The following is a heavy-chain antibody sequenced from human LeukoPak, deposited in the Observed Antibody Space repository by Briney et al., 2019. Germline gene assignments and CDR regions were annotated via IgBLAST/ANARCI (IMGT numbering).Heavy chain of an antibody. J-gene: IGHJ4*02. V-gene: IGHV3-23*01. Sequence: GASLRLSCAASGFTFSSYAMSWVRQAPGKGLEWVSAISGSGGSTYYADSVKGRFTISRDNSKNTLYLQMNSVRAEDTAVYYCAKVYFDSGWVDYWGQGTLVTVSS. CDR3: AKVYFDSGWVDY. CDR2: ISGSGGST. CDR1: GFTFSSYA. D-gene: IGHD6-19*01.